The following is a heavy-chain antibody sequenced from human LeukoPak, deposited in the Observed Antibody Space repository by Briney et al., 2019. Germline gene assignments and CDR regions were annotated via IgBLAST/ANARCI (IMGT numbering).Heavy chain of an antibody. J-gene: IGHJ5*02. D-gene: IGHD3-22*01. CDR1: GFAFSNYY. V-gene: IGHV3-66*01. Sequence: PGGSLRLSCAASGFAFSNYYMSWIRQAPGKGLEWVSLIYSGGSTYYADSVKGRFTISRDNSKNTLYVQMNSLRAEDTAVYYCAAHSSGYLGWFDPWGQGTLVTVSS. CDR3: AAHSSGYLGWFDP. CDR2: IYSGGST.